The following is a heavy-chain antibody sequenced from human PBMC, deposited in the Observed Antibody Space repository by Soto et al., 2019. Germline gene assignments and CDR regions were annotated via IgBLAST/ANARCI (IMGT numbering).Heavy chain of an antibody. CDR1: GFTFSIYP. V-gene: IGHV3-23*01. D-gene: IGHD6-25*01. Sequence: EVQLLESGGGLVQPGGSLRLSCAASGFTFSIYPMSWVRQTPEKGLEWVSTIGTTGGDTYYADSVRGRSTISRDDSKNTLYLQMSSLRAEESAVYYCAMSRVDSGRGYFDLWGRGTLVTVSS. CDR2: IGTTGGDT. CDR3: AMSRVDSGRGYFDL. J-gene: IGHJ2*01.